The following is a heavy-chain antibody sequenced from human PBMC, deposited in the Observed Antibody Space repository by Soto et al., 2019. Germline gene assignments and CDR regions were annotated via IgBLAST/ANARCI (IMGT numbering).Heavy chain of an antibody. D-gene: IGHD2-2*01. CDR2: ISSSGSTI. V-gene: IGHV3-11*01. J-gene: IGHJ6*03. Sequence: GGSLRLSCAASGFTFSDYYMSWIRQAPGKGLEWVSYISSSGSTIYYADSVKGRFTISRDNAKNSLYLQMNSLRAEDTAVYYCARDEVVPAAMRRDYYYYMDVWGKGTTVTVSS. CDR3: ARDEVVPAAMRRDYYYYMDV. CDR1: GFTFSDYY.